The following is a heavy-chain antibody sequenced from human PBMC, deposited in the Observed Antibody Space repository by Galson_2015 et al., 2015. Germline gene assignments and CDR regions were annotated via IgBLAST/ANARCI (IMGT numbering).Heavy chain of an antibody. Sequence: PALVKPTQTLTLTCSFSGFSLDTREMSVAWVRQPPGKALEWLARIDWEDDKYYSPSLKTRLTISKDTSKNQVVLTMTDMDPVDTATYDCARTNYESGAHISLNYYYYFMDVWGKGTRVTVSS. CDR1: GFSLDTREMS. D-gene: IGHD3-22*01. J-gene: IGHJ6*03. CDR2: IDWEDDK. V-gene: IGHV2-70*18. CDR3: ARTNYESGAHISLNYYYYFMDV.